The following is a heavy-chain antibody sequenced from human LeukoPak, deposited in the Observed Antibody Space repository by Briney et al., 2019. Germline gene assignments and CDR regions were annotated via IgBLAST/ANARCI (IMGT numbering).Heavy chain of an antibody. D-gene: IGHD1-14*01. CDR1: GFTFSSYG. Sequence: GGSLRLSCAASGFTFSSYGMHWVRQAPGKGLEGVAVIWYDGSNKYYADSVKGRFTISRDNSKNTLYLQMNSLRAEDTAVYYCARGNGRTLSAEYFQHWGQGTLVTVSS. CDR2: IWYDGSNK. CDR3: ARGNGRTLSAEYFQH. J-gene: IGHJ1*01. V-gene: IGHV3-33*01.